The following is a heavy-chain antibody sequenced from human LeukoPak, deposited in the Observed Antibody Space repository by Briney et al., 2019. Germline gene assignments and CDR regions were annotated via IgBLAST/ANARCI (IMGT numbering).Heavy chain of an antibody. J-gene: IGHJ6*04. CDR3: AELGITMIGGV. V-gene: IGHV3-48*03. CDR1: GFTFSSYA. CDR2: ISSSGSTI. Sequence: GGSLRVSCAASGFTFSSYAMNWVRQAPGKGLEWVSSISSSGSTIYYADSVKGRFTISRDNAKNSLYLQMNSLRAEDTAVYYCAELGITMIGGVWGKGTTVTVSS. D-gene: IGHD3-10*02.